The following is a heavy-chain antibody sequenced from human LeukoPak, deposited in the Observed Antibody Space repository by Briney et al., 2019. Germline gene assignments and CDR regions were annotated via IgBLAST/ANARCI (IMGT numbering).Heavy chain of an antibody. J-gene: IGHJ6*02. CDR3: AKGSQSSSSSYYYYYGMDV. D-gene: IGHD6-6*01. V-gene: IGHV3-23*01. Sequence: GGSLRLSCAASGFTFNIYDMSWVRQAPGKGLEWVSTISGSGGSTYYADSVKGRFTISRDNSKNTLSLQMNSLRAEDTAVYYCAKGSQSSSSSYYYYYGMDVWGQGTTVSVSS. CDR1: GFTFNIYD. CDR2: ISGSGGST.